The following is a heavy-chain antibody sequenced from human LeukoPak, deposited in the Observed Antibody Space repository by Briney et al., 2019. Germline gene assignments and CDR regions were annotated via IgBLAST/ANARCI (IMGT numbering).Heavy chain of an antibody. J-gene: IGHJ5*02. V-gene: IGHV4-4*07. CDR1: GGSLSSYY. Sequence: SETLSLTCTVSGGSLSSYYWNWIRQPAGKGLEWIGRIYTSGSTNYNPSLKSRVTISLDTSRNQFSLQLNSVTPEDTAVYYCARDLFPHSSSWLNWFDPWGQGTLVTVSS. CDR2: IYTSGST. CDR3: ARDLFPHSSSWLNWFDP. D-gene: IGHD6-13*01.